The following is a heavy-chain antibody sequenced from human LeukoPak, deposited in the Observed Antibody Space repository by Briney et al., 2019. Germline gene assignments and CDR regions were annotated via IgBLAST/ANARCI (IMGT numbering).Heavy chain of an antibody. J-gene: IGHJ3*02. V-gene: IGHV1-2*02. D-gene: IGHD2-2*01. CDR1: GYTFTGYY. CDR3: ASGIVVVSGLDAFDI. CDR2: INPNSGGT. Sequence: ASVKVSCKASGYTFTGYYMHWVRQAPGQGLEWMGWINPNSGGTNYAQKFQGRVTMTRDTSISTAYMELSRLRSDDTAVYYCASGIVVVSGLDAFDIWGQGTMVTVSS.